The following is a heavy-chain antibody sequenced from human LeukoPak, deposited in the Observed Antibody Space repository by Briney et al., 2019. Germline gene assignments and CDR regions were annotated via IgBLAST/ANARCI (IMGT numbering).Heavy chain of an antibody. Sequence: SESLSLTCAVDAGSFGGYYRSWSRPPPGNWLELIVAINHSGSTNYNPSHKSRVTISVATSKNQLSLKLSSVTAADTAVYYCARRKRSGCSSTSCLLNWFYPWGQGKLVTVSS. CDR1: AGSFGGYY. CDR2: INHSGST. D-gene: IGHD2-2*01. CDR3: ARRKRSGCSSTSCLLNWFYP. V-gene: IGHV4-34*01. J-gene: IGHJ5*02.